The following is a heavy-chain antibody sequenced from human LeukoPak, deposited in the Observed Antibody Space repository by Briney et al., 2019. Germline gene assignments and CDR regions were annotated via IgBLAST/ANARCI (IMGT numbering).Heavy chain of an antibody. CDR1: GFTFSSYA. CDR2: INDDSSDI. V-gene: IGHV3-48*04. CDR3: ARDTFQPGLIDS. Sequence: QPGRSLRLSCAASGFTFSSYAMHWVRQAPGKGLEWVSYINDDSSDIHYAGSVRGRFTISRDDARKTLYLQLSSLRVEDTAVYYCARDTFQPGLIDSWGQGTLVTVSS. D-gene: IGHD2-2*01. J-gene: IGHJ4*02.